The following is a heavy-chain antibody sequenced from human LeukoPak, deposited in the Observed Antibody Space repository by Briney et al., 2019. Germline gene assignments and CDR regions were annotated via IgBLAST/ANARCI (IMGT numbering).Heavy chain of an antibody. D-gene: IGHD3-9*01. CDR3: ARDTPRSFGRYFDWLLTPAFDY. V-gene: IGHV3-21*01. J-gene: IGHJ4*02. Sequence: PGGSLRLSCAASGFTFSGYSMNWVRQAPGKGLEWVSSISSSSSYIYYADSVKGRFTISRDNAKNSLYLQMNSLRAEDTAVYYCARDTPRSFGRYFDWLLTPAFDYWGQGTLVTVSS. CDR1: GFTFSGYS. CDR2: ISSSSSYI.